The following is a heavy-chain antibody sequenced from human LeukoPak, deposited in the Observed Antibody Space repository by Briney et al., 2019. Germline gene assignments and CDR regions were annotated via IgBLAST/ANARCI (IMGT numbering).Heavy chain of an antibody. CDR3: ARIRDSLEAFDI. D-gene: IGHD1-1*01. CDR2: IDWDDDK. J-gene: IGHJ3*02. V-gene: IGHV2-70*11. CDR1: GFSLSTSGMC. Sequence: RMSGPTLVSPTQTLTLTCTFSGFSLSTSGMCVSWIRQPPGKALEWLARIDWDDDKYYSTSLKTRLTISKDTSKNQVVLTITNMDPVDTATYYCARIRDSLEAFDIWGQGTMVTVSS.